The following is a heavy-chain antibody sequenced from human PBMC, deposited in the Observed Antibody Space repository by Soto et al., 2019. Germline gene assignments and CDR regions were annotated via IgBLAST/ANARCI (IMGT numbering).Heavy chain of an antibody. Sequence: PSETLSLTCTVSGGSISSGDHYWSWIRQPPGKGLEWIGYISYSGSTYYNPSPSLKSRVIISVDTSKNQFSLKLSSVTAADTAVYYCARDRFYGSGKPVDYWGQGTLVTV. J-gene: IGHJ4*02. CDR2: ISYSGST. CDR3: ARDRFYGSGKPVDY. V-gene: IGHV4-30-4*01. D-gene: IGHD3-10*01. CDR1: GGSISSGDHY.